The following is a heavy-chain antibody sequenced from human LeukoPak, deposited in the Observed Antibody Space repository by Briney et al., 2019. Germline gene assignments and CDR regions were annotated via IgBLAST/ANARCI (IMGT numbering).Heavy chain of an antibody. CDR3: ASTPYSSGWYGGVY. CDR1: GYTFTSYG. Sequence: ASVKVSCKASGYTFTSYGISWVRQAPGQGLEWMGWISAYNGNTNYAQKLQGRVTITADESTSTAYMELSSLRSEDTAVYYCASTPYSSGWYGGVYWGQGTLVTVSS. CDR2: ISAYNGNT. D-gene: IGHD6-19*01. J-gene: IGHJ4*02. V-gene: IGHV1-18*01.